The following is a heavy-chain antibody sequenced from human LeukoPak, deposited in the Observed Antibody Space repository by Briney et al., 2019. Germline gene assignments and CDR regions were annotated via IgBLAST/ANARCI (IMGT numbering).Heavy chain of an antibody. D-gene: IGHD5-24*01. CDR2: IIPILGIA. V-gene: IGHV1-69*04. J-gene: IGHJ4*02. CDR1: GGTFSSYA. Sequence: SVKVSCKASGGTFSSYAISWVRQAPGQGLEWMGRIIPILGIANYAQKFQGRVTITADKSTSTAYMELSSLRSDDTAVYYCASVELATQLDYWGQGTLVTVSS. CDR3: ASVELATQLDY.